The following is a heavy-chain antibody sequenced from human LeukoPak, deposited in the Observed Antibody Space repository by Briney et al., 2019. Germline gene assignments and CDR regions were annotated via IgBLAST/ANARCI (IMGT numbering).Heavy chain of an antibody. J-gene: IGHJ3*02. V-gene: IGHV1-18*01. CDR3: ARARAAAGIGDAFDI. CDR2: ISAYNGNT. CDR1: GYTFNSYG. Sequence: ASVKVSCKASGYTFNSYGISWVRQAPGQGLEWMGWISAYNGNTNYAQKLQGRVTMTTDTSTSTAYMELRSLRSDDTAVYYCARARAAAGIGDAFDIWGQGTMVTVSS. D-gene: IGHD6-13*01.